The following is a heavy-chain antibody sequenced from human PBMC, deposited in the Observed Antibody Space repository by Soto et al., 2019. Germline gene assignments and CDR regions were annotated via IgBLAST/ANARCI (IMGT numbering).Heavy chain of an antibody. J-gene: IGHJ4*01. D-gene: IGHD2-15*01. V-gene: IGHV4-39*07. Sequence: PSETLSLTCTVSGGSISGSSYYWGWIRQPPGKGLEWIGNIYLSGTTYYNPSLKSRVTISYDTSKNQFSLKLSSVTAADTAVYDCARVYLGWYDDWGHGTLVTVAS. CDR2: IYLSGTT. CDR1: GGSISGSSYY. CDR3: ARVYLGWYDD.